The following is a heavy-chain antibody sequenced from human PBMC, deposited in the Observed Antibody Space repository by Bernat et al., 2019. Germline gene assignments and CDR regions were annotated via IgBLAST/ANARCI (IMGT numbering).Heavy chain of an antibody. D-gene: IGHD3-10*01. CDR1: GGSISSSS. J-gene: IGHJ4*02. CDR2: ISSSSSYI. Sequence: LQLQESGPGLVKPSETLSLTCTVSGGSISSSSYYWGWIRQPPGKGLEWVSSISSSSSYIYYADSVKGRFTISRDNAKNSLYLQMNSLRAEDTAVYYCARGGSGSYYHLFDYWGQGTLVTVSS. V-gene: IGHV3-21*01. CDR3: ARGGSGSYYHLFDY.